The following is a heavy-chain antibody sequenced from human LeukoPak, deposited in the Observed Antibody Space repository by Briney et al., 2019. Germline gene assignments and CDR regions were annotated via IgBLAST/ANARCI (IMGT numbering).Heavy chain of an antibody. CDR2: ISYDGSNK. J-gene: IGHJ4*02. D-gene: IGHD6-13*01. CDR1: GFTVSSYG. Sequence: GGSLRLSCAASGFTVSSYGMTWVRQAPGKGLEWVAVISYDGSNKYYADSVKGRFTISRDNSKNTLYLQMNSLRAEDSAVYYCAKDRVCCGYSNRWSADYWGQGNLVTVSA. CDR3: AKDRVCCGYSNRWSADY. V-gene: IGHV3-30*18.